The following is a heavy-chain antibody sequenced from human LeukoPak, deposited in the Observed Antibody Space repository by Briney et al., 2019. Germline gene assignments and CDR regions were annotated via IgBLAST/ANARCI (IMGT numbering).Heavy chain of an antibody. CDR2: ISGSGGST. CDR1: GFTFSSYA. J-gene: IGHJ6*03. Sequence: GGSLRLSCAASGFTFSSYAMSWVRQAPGKGLEWVSAISGSGGSTYYADSVKGRFTISRDNSKNTLYLQMNSLRAEDTAVYYCAKRTVDTAMARRGYYYMDVWGKGTTVTVSS. CDR3: AKRTVDTAMARRGYYYMDV. D-gene: IGHD5-18*01. V-gene: IGHV3-23*01.